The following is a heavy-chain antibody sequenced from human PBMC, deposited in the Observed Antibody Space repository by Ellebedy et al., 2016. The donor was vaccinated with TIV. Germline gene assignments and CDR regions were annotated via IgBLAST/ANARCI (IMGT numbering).Heavy chain of an antibody. CDR3: ARDSQNWNSFDY. Sequence: ASVKVSXKASGYTFTGYYMHWVRQAPGQGLEWMGWINPNSGGTNYAQKFQGRVTMTRDTSISTAYMELSRLRSDDTAVYYCARDSQNWNSFDYWGQGTLVTVSS. CDR1: GYTFTGYY. J-gene: IGHJ4*02. D-gene: IGHD1-1*01. CDR2: INPNSGGT. V-gene: IGHV1-2*02.